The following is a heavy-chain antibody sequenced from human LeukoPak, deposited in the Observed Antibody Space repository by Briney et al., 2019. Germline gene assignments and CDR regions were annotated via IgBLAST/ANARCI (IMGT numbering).Heavy chain of an antibody. V-gene: IGHV4-34*01. J-gene: IGHJ4*02. Sequence: SETLSLTCSVYGGSFSGHYWSWIRQAPEKGLEWIGEINHDGRTNSNLSLKSRVTISVDTSKNQFSLKLSSVTAADTAVYYCAGGYSGYDTFFEYWGQGTLVTVSS. CDR3: AGGYSGYDTFFEY. CDR2: INHDGRT. CDR1: GGSFSGHY. D-gene: IGHD5-12*01.